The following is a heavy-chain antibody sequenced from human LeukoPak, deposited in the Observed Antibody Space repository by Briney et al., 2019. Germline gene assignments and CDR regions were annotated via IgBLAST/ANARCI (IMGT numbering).Heavy chain of an antibody. CDR3: VRHAGRTGGQ. Sequence: GGSLRLSSAASGFRFSDHYMIWIRQAPGKGPEWISYISGNSGDIAYADSVKGRFTISRDNAKNSLHLQMNSLRVEDTAVYHCVRHAGRTGGQWGQGILITVSS. CDR1: GFRFSDHY. V-gene: IGHV3/OR16-9*01. CDR2: ISGNSGDI. D-gene: IGHD3-10*01. J-gene: IGHJ4*02.